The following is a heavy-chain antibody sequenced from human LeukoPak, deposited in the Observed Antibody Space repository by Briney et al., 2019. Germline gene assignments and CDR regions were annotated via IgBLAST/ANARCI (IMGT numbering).Heavy chain of an antibody. CDR2: IKQDGSEK. V-gene: IGHV3-7*01. J-gene: IGHJ6*03. CDR1: GFTFSSYW. D-gene: IGHD5-18*01. Sequence: GGSLRLSCAASGFTFSSYWMSWVRHAPGKGLEWVANIKQDGSEKYYVDSVKGRFTISRDNAKNSLYLQMNSVRAEHTAVYYCARVDTAMVPLDYYYYYYMDVWGKGTTVTVSS. CDR3: ARVDTAMVPLDYYYYYYMDV.